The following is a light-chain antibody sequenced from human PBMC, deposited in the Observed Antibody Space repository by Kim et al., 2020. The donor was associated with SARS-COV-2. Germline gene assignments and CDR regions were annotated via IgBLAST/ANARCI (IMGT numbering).Light chain of an antibody. CDR3: QESYSSPGT. Sequence: DMQMTQSPSSLSASVGDGVTVTCRASQNIDNYLNWYQQKPGKAPNLLIYAATYLKSGVPSRFSGSGSGTDFTLTISSLQPEDFATYYCQESYSSPGTFGQGTKVDIK. CDR2: AAT. CDR1: QNIDNY. V-gene: IGKV1-39*01. J-gene: IGKJ1*01.